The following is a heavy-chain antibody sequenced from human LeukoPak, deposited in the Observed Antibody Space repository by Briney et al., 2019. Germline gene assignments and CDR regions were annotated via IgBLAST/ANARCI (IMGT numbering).Heavy chain of an antibody. D-gene: IGHD2-2*01. V-gene: IGHV1-18*01. CDR2: ISAYNGNT. J-gene: IGHJ6*03. Sequence: ASVKVSCKASGYTFTSYGISWVRQAPGQGLEWMGWISAYNGNTNYAQKLQGRVTMTTDTSTSTAYMELRSLRSDDTAVYYCARGGYCSSTSCYQGRDYMDVWGKGTTVTVSS. CDR1: GYTFTSYG. CDR3: ARGGYCSSTSCYQGRDYMDV.